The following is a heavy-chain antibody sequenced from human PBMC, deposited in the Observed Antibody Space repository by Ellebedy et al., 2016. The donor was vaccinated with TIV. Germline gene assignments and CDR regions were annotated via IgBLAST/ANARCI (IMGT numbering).Heavy chain of an antibody. D-gene: IGHD3-10*01. CDR3: ATSTVARGSYSDY. Sequence: GESLKISCAASGFTFSSYSMNWVRQAPGKGLEWVSYISSSSSTIYSADSAKGRFTISRDNAKNSLYLQMNSLRDEDTAVYYCATSTVARGSYSDYWGQGTLVTVSS. CDR1: GFTFSSYS. V-gene: IGHV3-48*02. J-gene: IGHJ4*02. CDR2: ISSSSSTI.